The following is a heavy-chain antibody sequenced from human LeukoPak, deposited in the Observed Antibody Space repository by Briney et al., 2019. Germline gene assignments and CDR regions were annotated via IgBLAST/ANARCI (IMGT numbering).Heavy chain of an antibody. CDR3: ARDPLSYYPKYYFDY. V-gene: IGHV3-30*02. D-gene: IGHD1-26*01. CDR1: GFTFSSYG. Sequence: PGGSLRLSCAASGFTFSSYGMHWVRQAPGKGLEWVAFIRYDGSNKYYADSVKGRFTISRDNSKNTLYLQMNSLRAEDTAVYYCARDPLSYYPKYYFDYWGQGTLVTVSS. J-gene: IGHJ4*02. CDR2: IRYDGSNK.